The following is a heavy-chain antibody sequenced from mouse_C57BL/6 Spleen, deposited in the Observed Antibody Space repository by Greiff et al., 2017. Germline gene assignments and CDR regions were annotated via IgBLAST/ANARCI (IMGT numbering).Heavy chain of an antibody. Sequence: VQLQQPGAELVKPGASVKLSCKASGYTFTSYWMHWVKQRPGQGLEWIGMIHPNSGSTNYNEKFKSKATLTVDKSSSTAYMQLSSLTSEDSAVYYCARDGYGSSYDYYAMDYWGQGTSVTVSS. CDR2: IHPNSGST. V-gene: IGHV1-64*01. J-gene: IGHJ4*01. D-gene: IGHD1-1*01. CDR3: ARDGYGSSYDYYAMDY. CDR1: GYTFTSYW.